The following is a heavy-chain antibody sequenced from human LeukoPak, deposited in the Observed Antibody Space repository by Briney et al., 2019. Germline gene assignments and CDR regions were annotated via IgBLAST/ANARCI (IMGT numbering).Heavy chain of an antibody. CDR2: IYHSGST. D-gene: IGHD4-11*01. CDR1: GGSISSSNW. V-gene: IGHV4-4*02. CDR3: ARSRNAPPFYYYYYMDV. Sequence: PSGTLSLTCAVSGGSISSSNWWSWVRQPPGKGLEWIGEIYHSGSTNYKPSLKSRVTISVDKSKNQFSLKLSSVTAADTAVYYCARSRNAPPFYYYYYMDVWGKGTTLTVSS. J-gene: IGHJ6*03.